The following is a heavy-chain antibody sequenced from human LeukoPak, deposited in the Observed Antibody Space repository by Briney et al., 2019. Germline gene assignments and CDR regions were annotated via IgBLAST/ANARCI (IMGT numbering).Heavy chain of an antibody. V-gene: IGHV3-23*01. CDR1: GFTFSNYD. J-gene: IGHJ4*02. Sequence: GGSLRLSCAASGFTFSNYDMSWVRQAPGRGLEWVSVISAGSSSIHYVDSVQGRFTISRDNSKNTLYLQMNSLRADDTAVYYCAKRDGTRQYYFDYWGQGTLVTVSS. CDR3: AKRDGTRQYYFDY. D-gene: IGHD5-24*01. CDR2: ISAGSSSI.